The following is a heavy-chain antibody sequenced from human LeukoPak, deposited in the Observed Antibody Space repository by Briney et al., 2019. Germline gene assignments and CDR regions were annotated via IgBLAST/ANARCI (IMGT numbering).Heavy chain of an antibody. D-gene: IGHD3-22*01. Sequence: GGSLRLSCEASGFIFSSHAMNWVRQAPGKGLEWVSSISTSSSYIYYADSVKGRFTISRDNAKNSLYLQMNSLRAEDTAVYYCAKVLHDTSGYYSLDYWGQGTLVTVSS. CDR1: GFIFSSHA. J-gene: IGHJ4*02. CDR2: ISTSSSYI. CDR3: AKVLHDTSGYYSLDY. V-gene: IGHV3-21*01.